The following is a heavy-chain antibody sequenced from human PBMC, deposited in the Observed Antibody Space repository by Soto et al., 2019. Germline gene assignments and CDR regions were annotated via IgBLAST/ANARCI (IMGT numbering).Heavy chain of an antibody. J-gene: IGHJ4*02. Sequence: SETLSLTCAVYGGSFSGYYWSWIRQPPGKGLEWIGEINHSGSTNYNPSLKSRVTISVDTSKNQFSLKLSSVTAADTAVYYCARGDSTRPVDYWGQGTLVTVSS. V-gene: IGHV4-34*01. CDR3: ARGDSTRPVDY. CDR1: GGSFSGYY. D-gene: IGHD6-6*01. CDR2: INHSGST.